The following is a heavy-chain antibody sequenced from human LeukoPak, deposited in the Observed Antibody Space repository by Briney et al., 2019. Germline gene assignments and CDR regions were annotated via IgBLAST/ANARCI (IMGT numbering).Heavy chain of an antibody. J-gene: IGHJ4*02. D-gene: IGHD1-1*01. CDR3: AKANWVSNADAVW. V-gene: IGHV3-23*01. Sequence: GGSLRLSCAASGFTFRSFAMSWVRRSPARGLEWVSSIRGGGEKFYADSVKGRFTLSRDDSRNTVHLQLNNLRVDDTAVYYCAKANWVSNADAVWWGQGTVVTVSS. CDR2: IRGGGEK. CDR1: GFTFRSFA.